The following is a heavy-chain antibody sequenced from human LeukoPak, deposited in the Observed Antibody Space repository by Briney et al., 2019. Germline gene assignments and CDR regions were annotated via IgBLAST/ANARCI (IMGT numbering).Heavy chain of an antibody. V-gene: IGHV1-2*02. CDR3: ARGDYYDSSGYPDY. J-gene: IGHJ4*02. CDR1: GYTFTGHY. Sequence: ASVKVSCKASGYTFTGHYMHWVRQAPGQGLEWMGWINPNSGGRDYAQKFQGRVTLTRDTSISTAYMELSRLRSDDTAVYYCARGDYYDSSGYPDYWGQGTLVTVS. D-gene: IGHD3-22*01. CDR2: INPNSGGR.